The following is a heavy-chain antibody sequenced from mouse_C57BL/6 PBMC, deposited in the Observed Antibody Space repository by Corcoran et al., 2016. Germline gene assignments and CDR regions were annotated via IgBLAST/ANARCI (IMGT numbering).Heavy chain of an antibody. V-gene: IGHV3-6*01. D-gene: IGHD2-1*01. J-gene: IGHJ3*01. CDR3: AGGYGNYSPWFAY. CDR1: GYSITSGYY. CDR2: ISYDGSN. Sequence: DVQLQESGPGLVKPSQSLSLTCSVTGYSITSGYYWNWIRQFPGNKLEWMGYISYDGSNNYNPSLKNRISITRDTSKNQFFLKLNSVTTEDTATYYCAGGYGNYSPWFAYWGQGTLVTVSA.